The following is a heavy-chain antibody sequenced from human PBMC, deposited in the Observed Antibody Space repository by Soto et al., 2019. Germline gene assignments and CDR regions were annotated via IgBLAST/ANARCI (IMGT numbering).Heavy chain of an antibody. D-gene: IGHD6-13*01. CDR1: GYTFTSYD. V-gene: IGHV1-8*01. CDR3: ARRYSSSWYSHVHAFDI. Sequence: GASVKVSCKASGYTFTSYDINWVRQATGQRLEWMGWMNPNSGNTGYAQKFQGRVTMTRNTSISTAYMELSSLRSEDTAVYYCARRYSSSWYSHVHAFDIWGQGTMVTVSS. CDR2: MNPNSGNT. J-gene: IGHJ3*02.